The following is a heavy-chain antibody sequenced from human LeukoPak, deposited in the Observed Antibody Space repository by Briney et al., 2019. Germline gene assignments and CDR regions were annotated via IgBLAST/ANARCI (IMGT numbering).Heavy chain of an antibody. CDR3: VRGPVDTAMVGY. J-gene: IGHJ4*02. CDR2: INPNSGDT. V-gene: IGHV1-2*02. D-gene: IGHD5-18*01. CDR1: GYTFSGYY. Sequence: ASVKVSCKASGYTFSGYYMHWVRQAPGQGLEWMGWINPNSGDTNYAQKFQGRVTMTRDTSISTAYMELSRLTSDDTAVYFCVRGPVDTAMVGYWGQGTLVTVSS.